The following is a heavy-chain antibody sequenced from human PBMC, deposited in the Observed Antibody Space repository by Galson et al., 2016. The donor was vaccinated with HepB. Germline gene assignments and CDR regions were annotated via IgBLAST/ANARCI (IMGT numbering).Heavy chain of an antibody. CDR2: ISPGDFDT. V-gene: IGHV5-51*01. J-gene: IGHJ3*02. D-gene: IGHD2-21*01. CDR1: GYGFTSYW. Sequence: QSGAEVKKPGESLTIPCKASGYGFTSYWIGWVRQMPGKGLEWMGIISPGDFDTRYSPSFHGQVTISADTSITTAYLQWSSLKASDTAIYYCARSQGDLSMRGRDAFDMWGQGTVVTVSS. CDR3: ARSQGDLSMRGRDAFDM.